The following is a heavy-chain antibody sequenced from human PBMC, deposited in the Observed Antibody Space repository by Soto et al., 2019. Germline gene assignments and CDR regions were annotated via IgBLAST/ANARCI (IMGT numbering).Heavy chain of an antibody. D-gene: IGHD3-22*01. Sequence: SGPTLVNPTQTLTLTCTFSGFSLSTSGMCVSWIRQPPGKALERLALIDWDDDKYYSTSLKTRLTISKDTSKNQVVLTRTNMDPVDTATYYCARSLTYYYDSSGYPGNFDYWGQGTLVTVSS. J-gene: IGHJ4*02. CDR2: IDWDDDK. CDR3: ARSLTYYYDSSGYPGNFDY. CDR1: GFSLSTSGMC. V-gene: IGHV2-70*01.